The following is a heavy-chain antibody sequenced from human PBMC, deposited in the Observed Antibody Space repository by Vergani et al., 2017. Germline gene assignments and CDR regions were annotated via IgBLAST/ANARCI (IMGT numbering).Heavy chain of an antibody. CDR3: ARNPPLWFGELSLTYFDY. V-gene: IGHV4-59*06. CDR2: IYYSGST. D-gene: IGHD3-10*01. Sequence: QVQLQESGPGLVKPSETLSLTCTVSGGSISSYYWSWIRQHPGKGLEWIGYIYYSGSTYYNPSLKSRVTISVDTSKNQFSLKLSSVTAADTAVYYCARNPPLWFGELSLTYFDYWGQGTLVTVSS. CDR1: GGSISSYY. J-gene: IGHJ4*02.